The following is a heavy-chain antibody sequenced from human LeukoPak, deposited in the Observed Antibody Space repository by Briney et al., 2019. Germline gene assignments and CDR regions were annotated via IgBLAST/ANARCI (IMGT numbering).Heavy chain of an antibody. CDR2: INPNSGGT. CDR3: ARNPQLLWFGELSPNWFDP. D-gene: IGHD3-10*01. J-gene: IGHJ5*02. Sequence: ASVKVSCKASGYTFTGYYMHWVRQAPGRGLEWMGWINPNSGGTNYAQKFQGRVTMTRDTSISTAYMELSRLRSDDTAVYYCARNPQLLWFGELSPNWFDPWGQGTLVTVSS. CDR1: GYTFTGYY. V-gene: IGHV1-2*02.